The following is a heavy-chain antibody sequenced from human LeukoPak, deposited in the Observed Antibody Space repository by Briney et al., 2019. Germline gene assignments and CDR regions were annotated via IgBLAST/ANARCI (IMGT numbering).Heavy chain of an antibody. V-gene: IGHV4-34*01. CDR2: IYYSGTT. CDR3: ARQPKSCAPGIFVTGKACWFDP. Sequence: SETLSLTCAVYGGSFSGYYWSWIRQPPGKGPEWIGSIYYSGTTYSNPSLKSRVTISVDTSKNQFSLKLSSVTAAGTAVYYCARQPKSCAPGIFVTGKACWFDPWGQGTLVTVSP. J-gene: IGHJ5*02. CDR1: GGSFSGYY. D-gene: IGHD3-3*01.